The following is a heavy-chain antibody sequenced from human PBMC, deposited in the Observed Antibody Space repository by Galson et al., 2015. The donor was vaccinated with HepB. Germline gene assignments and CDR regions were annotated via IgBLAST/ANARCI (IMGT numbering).Heavy chain of an antibody. D-gene: IGHD1-26*01. Sequence: SLRLSCAASGFTFSSYAMSWVRQAPGKGLEWVSAVSGSGGSTYYADSVKGRFTISRDNSQNTLYLQMNSRRAEATVGYYCAKDKGGVAEYFQHWGQGTLVIVS. J-gene: IGHJ1*01. CDR1: GFTFSSYA. CDR2: VSGSGGST. V-gene: IGHV3-23*01. CDR3: AKDKGGVAEYFQH.